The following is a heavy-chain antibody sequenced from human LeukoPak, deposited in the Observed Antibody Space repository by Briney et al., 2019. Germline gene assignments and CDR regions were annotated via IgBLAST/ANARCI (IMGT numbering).Heavy chain of an antibody. D-gene: IGHD3-10*01. CDR3: ASKDYGSGDYGMEV. J-gene: IGHJ6*02. CDR1: GYAFTGHY. V-gene: IGHV1-2*02. Sequence: AAVKVSCKASGYAFTGHYMHWVRQAPGQGLECMGGMNLKSGGANYEQKFHGRVTMTRDTSITTAYMELSRLRSDDTAVYYCASKDYGSGDYGMEVWGQGTTVTVSS. CDR2: MNLKSGGA.